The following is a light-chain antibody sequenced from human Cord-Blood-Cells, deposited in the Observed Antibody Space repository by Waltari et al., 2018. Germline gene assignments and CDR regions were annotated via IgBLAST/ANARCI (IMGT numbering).Light chain of an antibody. V-gene: IGLV2-23*02. CDR3: CSDAGSYV. CDR2: EVS. CDR1: SSDVGSYNL. Sequence: QSALPQPASVSGSPGQSITISCTGTSSDVGSYNLVSWYQQHPGKAPKLMIYEVSKRPSGDLNRFSVSRSGNTASLTISELQAEDEADYYCCSDAGSYVVGTGTKVTVL. J-gene: IGLJ1*01.